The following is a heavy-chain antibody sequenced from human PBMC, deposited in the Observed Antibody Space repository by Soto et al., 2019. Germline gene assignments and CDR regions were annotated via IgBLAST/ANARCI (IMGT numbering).Heavy chain of an antibody. V-gene: IGHV6-1*01. Sequence: SQTLSLTCAISGDSVSDNSAAWNWIRQAPSRGLEWLGRTYYRSKWYNDYAVSVKSRITVTISIDLSKKQFSLRLSSVTAADTAVYYCARGAPRGIIHDFDSWGQGSLVTVSS. CDR3: ARGAPRGIIHDFDS. D-gene: IGHD3-10*01. J-gene: IGHJ4*02. CDR1: GDSVSDNSAA. CDR2: TYYRSKWYN.